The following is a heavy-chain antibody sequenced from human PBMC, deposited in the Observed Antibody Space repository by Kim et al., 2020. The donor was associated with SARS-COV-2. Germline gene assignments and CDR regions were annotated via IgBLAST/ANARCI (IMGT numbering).Heavy chain of an antibody. CDR2: IYYSGST. J-gene: IGHJ6*02. V-gene: IGHV4-31*03. D-gene: IGHD3-10*01. CDR1: GGSISSGGYY. Sequence: SETLSLTCTVSGGSISSGGYYWSWIRQHPGKGLEWIGYIYYSGSTYYNPSLKSRVTISVDTSKNQFSLKLSSVTAADTAVYYCARALGYYGSGSYYTRTYYYYYGMDVWGQGTTVTVSS. CDR3: ARALGYYGSGSYYTRTYYYYYGMDV.